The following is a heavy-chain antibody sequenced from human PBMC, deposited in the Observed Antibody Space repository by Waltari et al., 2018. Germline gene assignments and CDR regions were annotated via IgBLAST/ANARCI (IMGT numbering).Heavy chain of an antibody. CDR2: FYYGGNT. Sequence: QMQLQESGPGLVTPSETLSLTCPVSGGSLISSGYFWAWIRQPPGKGLEWIGSFYYGGNTYYNPSLKSRVTISVDKSKNQFSLNLSSVTTADTSVYYCAREKVAALYGMDVWGQGTTVIVSS. V-gene: IGHV4-39*01. CDR3: AREKVAALYGMDV. J-gene: IGHJ6*02. D-gene: IGHD6-25*01. CDR1: GGSLISSGYF.